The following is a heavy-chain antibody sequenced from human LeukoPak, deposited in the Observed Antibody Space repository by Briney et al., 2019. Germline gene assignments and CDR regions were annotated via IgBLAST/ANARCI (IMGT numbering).Heavy chain of an antibody. Sequence: GSSVKVSCKASGGTFSSYAISWVRQAPGQGLEWMGRIIPILGIANYAQKFQGRVTITADKSTSTAYMELSSLRSEDTAVYYCRRIVGATTGAFDIWGQGTQVTVSS. V-gene: IGHV1-69*04. J-gene: IGHJ4*02. CDR2: IIPILGIA. D-gene: IGHD1-26*01. CDR3: RRIVGATTGAFDI. CDR1: GGTFSSYA.